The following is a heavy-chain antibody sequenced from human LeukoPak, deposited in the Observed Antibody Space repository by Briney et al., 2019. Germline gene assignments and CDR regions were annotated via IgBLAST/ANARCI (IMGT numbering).Heavy chain of an antibody. CDR3: AKDGLAAALDY. J-gene: IGHJ4*02. D-gene: IGHD6-13*01. CDR2: ISYDGSNK. CDR1: GFTFSSYG. Sequence: PGGSLRLSCAASGFTFSSYGMHWVRQAPGKGLEWEAVISYDGSNKYYADSVKGRFTISRDNSKNTLYLQMNSLRAEDTAVYYCAKDGLAAALDYWGQGTLVTVSS. V-gene: IGHV3-30*18.